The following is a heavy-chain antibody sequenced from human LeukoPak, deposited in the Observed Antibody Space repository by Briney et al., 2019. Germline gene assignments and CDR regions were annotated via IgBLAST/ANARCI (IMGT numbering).Heavy chain of an antibody. CDR1: GYDFSSYG. CDR2: ISVYNGKT. V-gene: IGHV1-18*01. J-gene: IGHJ4*02. Sequence: ASVNVSCKASGYDFSSYGISWVRQAPGQGLQWMGWISVYNGKTNYGPLQGRVTMTTDTSTGTAYMELRNLRSDDTAIYYCARHMTTVATSLDSWGQGTLVTVSS. D-gene: IGHD4-23*01. CDR3: ARHMTTVATSLDS.